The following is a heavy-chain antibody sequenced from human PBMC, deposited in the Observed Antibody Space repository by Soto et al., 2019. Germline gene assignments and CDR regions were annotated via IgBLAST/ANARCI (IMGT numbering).Heavy chain of an antibody. V-gene: IGHV3-23*01. Sequence: EVQLLESGGGSVQPGGSLRLSCAASGFTFSTYAMNWVRQAPGNGLEWVSAISGSGGSIHYADSVKGRFTISRDNSKNTLYLQMNSLIDEDTAVYHCVKGYWKGDVWGQGTTVTVSS. CDR2: ISGSGGSI. CDR1: GFTFSTYA. CDR3: VKGYWKGDV. D-gene: IGHD1-1*01. J-gene: IGHJ6*02.